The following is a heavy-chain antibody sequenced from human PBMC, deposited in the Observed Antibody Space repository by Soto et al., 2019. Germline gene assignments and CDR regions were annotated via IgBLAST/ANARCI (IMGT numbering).Heavy chain of an antibody. Sequence: PGGPLRFSPAASGFVLVDLPMTRARRAPGKALEWVSTINEHGANTHYPDAVKGRFTISRDNFKYTLYLQMNSLRAEDPAVSYCASYSSTSCGWYYWGQGPLVPVSS. V-gene: IGHV3-23*01. D-gene: IGHD6-6*01. J-gene: IGHJ4*02. CDR2: INEHGANT. CDR3: ASYSSTSCGWYY. CDR1: GFVLVDLP.